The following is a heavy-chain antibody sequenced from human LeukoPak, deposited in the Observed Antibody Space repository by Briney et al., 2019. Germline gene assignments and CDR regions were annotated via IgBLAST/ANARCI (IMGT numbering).Heavy chain of an antibody. Sequence: GGSLRLSCATSAFTFSDYSMNWVRQAPGKGLEWISYISGRSSTIYYADSVRGRFTISRDNAKNSMYLQMNSLRAEDTAVYYCARDRLTSGSYFFDYWGQGTLVTVSS. CDR2: ISGRSSTI. CDR1: AFTFSDYS. D-gene: IGHD1-26*01. CDR3: ARDRLTSGSYFFDY. V-gene: IGHV3-48*01. J-gene: IGHJ4*02.